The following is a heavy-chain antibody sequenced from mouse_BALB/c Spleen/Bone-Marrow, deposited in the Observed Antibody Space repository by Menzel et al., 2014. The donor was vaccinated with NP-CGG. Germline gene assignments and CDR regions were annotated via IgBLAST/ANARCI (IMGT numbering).Heavy chain of an antibody. V-gene: IGHV5-17*02. J-gene: IGHJ2*01. Sequence: DVKLVESGGGLVQPGGSRKLSCAASGFTFSSFGMHWVRQAPGKGLGWVAYISSGSSTIYYADTVKGRFTISRDNPKNTLFLQMTSLRSEDTAMYYCARDVPLYDVGYFDYWGQGTTLTVSS. CDR1: GFTFSSFG. CDR2: ISSGSSTI. CDR3: ARDVPLYDVGYFDY. D-gene: IGHD2-14*01.